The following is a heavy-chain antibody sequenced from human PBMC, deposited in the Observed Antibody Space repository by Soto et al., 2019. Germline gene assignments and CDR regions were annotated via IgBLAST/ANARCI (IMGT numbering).Heavy chain of an antibody. CDR1: GYTFTSYG. D-gene: IGHD2-8*02. Sequence: ASVEVSCKASGYTFTSYGISWVRQAPGQGLEWMGWISAYNGNTNYAQKLQGRVTINPDTSKNQFSLQLNSVTPEDTAVYYCARDFAEAHGVVYSFDYWGQGTLVTVSS. V-gene: IGHV1-18*01. CDR2: ISAYNGNT. J-gene: IGHJ4*02. CDR3: ARDFAEAHGVVYSFDY.